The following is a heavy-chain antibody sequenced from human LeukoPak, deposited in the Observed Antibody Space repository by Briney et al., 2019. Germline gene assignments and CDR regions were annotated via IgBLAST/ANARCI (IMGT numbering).Heavy chain of an antibody. J-gene: IGHJ5*02. CDR3: ARVGVAGTNWFDP. CDR2: INAGNGNT. V-gene: IGHV1-3*01. D-gene: IGHD6-19*01. Sequence: ASVKVSCKASGYTFTSYAMHWVRQAPGQRLEWMGWINAGNGNTKYSQKFQGRVTITRDTSASTAYMELSSLRSEGTAVYYCARVGVAGTNWFDPWGQGTLVTVSS. CDR1: GYTFTSYA.